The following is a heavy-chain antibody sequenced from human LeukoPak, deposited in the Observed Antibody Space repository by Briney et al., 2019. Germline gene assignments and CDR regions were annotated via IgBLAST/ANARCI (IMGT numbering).Heavy chain of an antibody. V-gene: IGHV3-30-3*01. CDR2: ISYDGSNK. J-gene: IGHJ6*02. CDR1: GFTFNSYA. D-gene: IGHD5-24*01. CDR3: ARCQLICYGMDV. Sequence: GGSLRLSCAASGFTFNSYAMHWVRQTPGKGLEWVAFISYDGSNKLYADSVKGRFTISRESSKNTLFLQMNSLRAEDTAVYYCARCQLICYGMDVWGQGTTVTVSS.